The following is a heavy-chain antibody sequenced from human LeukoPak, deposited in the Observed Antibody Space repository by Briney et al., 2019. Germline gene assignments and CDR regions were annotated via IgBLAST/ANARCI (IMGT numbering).Heavy chain of an antibody. J-gene: IGHJ3*02. CDR1: GFTFSSYT. CDR3: AKQWRGTGDAFDI. CDR2: ISGSGVST. Sequence: GGSLRLSCAASGFTFSSYTMSWLRQAPGKGLEWVSSISGSGVSTYYADYVKGRFTLSRDNSKNTLYLQINSLRAEDTAVYYCAKQWRGTGDAFDIWGQGTMVTVSS. D-gene: IGHD3/OR15-3a*01. V-gene: IGHV3-23*01.